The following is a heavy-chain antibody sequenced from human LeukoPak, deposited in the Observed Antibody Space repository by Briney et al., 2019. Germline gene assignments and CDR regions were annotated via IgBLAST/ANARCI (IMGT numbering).Heavy chain of an antibody. CDR2: IYHSGST. V-gene: IGHV4-34*01. CDR3: ARGLGPSNWFDP. CDR1: GGSFSGYY. J-gene: IGHJ5*02. Sequence: SETLSLTRAVYGGSFSGYYWSWIRQPPGKGLEWIGSIYHSGSTYYNPSLKSRVTISVDTSKNQFSLKLSSVTAADTAVYYCARGLGPSNWFDPWGQGTLVTVSS.